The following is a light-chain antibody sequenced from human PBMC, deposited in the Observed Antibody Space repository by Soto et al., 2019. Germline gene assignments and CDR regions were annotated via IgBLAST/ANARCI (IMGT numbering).Light chain of an antibody. CDR1: QDITNF. V-gene: IGKV1-33*01. J-gene: IGKJ1*01. CDR3: QQYSVFPCT. CDR2: AVS. Sequence: DIQMTQSPSSLSASVGDRVTITCQASQDITNFLNWYQQKSGKAPKLLIYAVSNLETRVPSRVSGGESGTEFTCTISSLQAEDIETYCCQQYSVFPCTFGQGTKLQFK.